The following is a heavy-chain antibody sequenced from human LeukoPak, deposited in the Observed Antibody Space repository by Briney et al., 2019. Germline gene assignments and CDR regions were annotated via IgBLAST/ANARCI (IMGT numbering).Heavy chain of an antibody. J-gene: IGHJ3*02. D-gene: IGHD2-21*01. CDR3: AAERTLLWWGTSDAFDI. CDR1: GGTFSSYA. Sequence: SVRVSCKASGGTFSSYAISWVRQAPGQGLEWMGGIIPIFGTANYAQKFQGRVTITTDESTSTAYMELSSLRSEDTAVYYCAAERTLLWWGTSDAFDIWGQGTMVTVSS. CDR2: IIPIFGTA. V-gene: IGHV1-69*05.